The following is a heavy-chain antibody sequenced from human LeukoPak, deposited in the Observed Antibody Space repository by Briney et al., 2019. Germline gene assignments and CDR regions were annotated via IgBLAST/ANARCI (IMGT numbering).Heavy chain of an antibody. J-gene: IGHJ4*02. Sequence: PSETLSLTCTVSGGSIRSGDYYWSWIRQPPGKGLEWIGYIYYSGSTYYNPSLKSRVTISVDTSKNQFSLKLSSVTAADTAVYYCAREYQLHNYFDYWGQGTLVTVSS. D-gene: IGHD2-2*01. CDR1: GGSIRSGDYY. CDR3: AREYQLHNYFDY. V-gene: IGHV4-30-4*01. CDR2: IYYSGST.